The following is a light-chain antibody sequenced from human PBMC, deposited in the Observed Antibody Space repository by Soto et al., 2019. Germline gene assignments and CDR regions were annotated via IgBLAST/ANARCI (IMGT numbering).Light chain of an antibody. V-gene: IGLV2-14*01. CDR2: EVT. CDR3: ASYAGSRTYV. Sequence: SVLTQPASVSGSPGQSITISCTGTSSDVGGYNYVSWYQQHPGKAPKLMIYEVTNRPSGVSNRFSGSKSGNTASLTISGLQAEDEADYYCASYAGSRTYVFGSGTKV. J-gene: IGLJ1*01. CDR1: SSDVGGYNY.